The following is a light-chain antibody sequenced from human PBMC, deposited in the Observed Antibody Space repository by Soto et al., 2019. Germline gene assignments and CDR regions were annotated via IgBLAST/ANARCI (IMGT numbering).Light chain of an antibody. Sequence: SVSSLVATVGHSVPITCLATQGINIYLDWYQQKPGKAPNLLIYDASNLEIGVPSRFSGSGSGTQFTLTISSLQTEDIATYYCQQYNSHPVTFGQGTRLEIK. V-gene: IGKV1-33*01. CDR1: QGINIY. CDR3: QQYNSHPVT. J-gene: IGKJ5*01. CDR2: DAS.